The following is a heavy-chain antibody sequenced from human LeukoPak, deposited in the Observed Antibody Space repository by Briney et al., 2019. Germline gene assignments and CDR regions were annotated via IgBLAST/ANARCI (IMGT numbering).Heavy chain of an antibody. Sequence: GRSLRLSCAASGFTFSSDGMHWVRQAPGKGLEWVAVISYDGGNKYYADSVKGRFTISRDNSKNTLYLQMNSLRAEDTAVYYCAKKASWSSGWVDYWGQGTLVTVSS. D-gene: IGHD6-19*01. J-gene: IGHJ4*02. CDR3: AKKASWSSGWVDY. V-gene: IGHV3-30*18. CDR2: ISYDGGNK. CDR1: GFTFSSDG.